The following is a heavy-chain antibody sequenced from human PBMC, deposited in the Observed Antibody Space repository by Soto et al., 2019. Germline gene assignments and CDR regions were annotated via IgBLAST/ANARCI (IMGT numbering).Heavy chain of an antibody. Sequence: QLQLQESGPGLVKPSETLSLTCTVSGGSISSSSYYWGWFRQPQGKGLEWIGSVYYSGSTYYNPSLKSRVTISVDTSKTQFSLKLSSVTAADTSVYYCARSVTGCSSTSCYAIGYFQHWGQGTLVTVSS. CDR3: ARSVTGCSSTSCYAIGYFQH. CDR1: GGSISSSSYY. J-gene: IGHJ1*01. CDR2: VYYSGST. D-gene: IGHD2-2*01. V-gene: IGHV4-39*01.